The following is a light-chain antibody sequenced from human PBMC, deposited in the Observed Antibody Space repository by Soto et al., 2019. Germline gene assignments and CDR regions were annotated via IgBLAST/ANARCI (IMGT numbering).Light chain of an antibody. CDR1: QSVSSTY. CDR3: HQYGSSPRT. CDR2: GPS. J-gene: IGKJ5*01. V-gene: IGKV3-20*01. Sequence: EIVLTQSPGTLSLSPGERATLSRRASQSVSSTYLAWYQHKPGQAPRLLIYGPSSRAAGIPDRFSGSGSGTDFTLTISRLEPEDFAVYYCHQYGSSPRTFGQGTRLEIK.